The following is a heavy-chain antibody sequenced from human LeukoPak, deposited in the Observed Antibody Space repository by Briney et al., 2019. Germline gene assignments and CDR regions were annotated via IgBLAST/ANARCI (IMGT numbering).Heavy chain of an antibody. CDR1: GFTFTTSA. D-gene: IGHD3-16*01. V-gene: IGHV3-23*01. J-gene: IGHJ6*02. CDR2: IGGSGDTT. Sequence: RRSLRLSCAASGFTFTTSAMNWVRQAPGKGLEWVSVIGGSGDTTYYADSVRGRFTISRDNFKNTLYLQMNSLTAEDTAIYYCAKGKSLPHYYYYGMDVWGQGTTVTASS. CDR3: AKGKSLPHYYYYGMDV.